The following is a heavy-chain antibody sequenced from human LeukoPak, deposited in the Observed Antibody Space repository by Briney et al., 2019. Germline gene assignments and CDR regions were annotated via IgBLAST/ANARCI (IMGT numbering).Heavy chain of an antibody. CDR2: IIPIFGTA. CDR1: GATFSNYT. CDR3: ASRLYCSNTRCRNFPFAY. D-gene: IGHD2-2*01. Sequence: GASVKVSCKASGATFSNYTISWVRQAPGQGLEWMGRIIPIFGTANYAQKFQDRVTITADESTSTAYMELSSLRSEDTAIYYCASRLYCSNTRCRNFPFAYWGQGTLVTVSS. V-gene: IGHV1-69*13. J-gene: IGHJ4*02.